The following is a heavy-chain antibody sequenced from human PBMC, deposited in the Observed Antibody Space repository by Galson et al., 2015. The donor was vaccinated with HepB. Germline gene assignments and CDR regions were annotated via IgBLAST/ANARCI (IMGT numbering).Heavy chain of an antibody. V-gene: IGHV3-30-3*01. Sequence: SLRLSCAASGFTFSSYAMHWVRQAPGKGLEWVAVISYDGSNKYYADSVKGRFTISRDNSKNTLYLQMNSLRAEDTAVYYCARAIFYYFDYWGQGTLVTVSS. D-gene: IGHD3-3*01. CDR2: ISYDGSNK. J-gene: IGHJ4*02. CDR1: GFTFSSYA. CDR3: ARAIFYYFDY.